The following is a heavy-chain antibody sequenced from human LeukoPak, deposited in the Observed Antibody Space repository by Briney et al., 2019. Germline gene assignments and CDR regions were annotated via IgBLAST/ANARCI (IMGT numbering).Heavy chain of an antibody. CDR1: GGSISSSSYY. V-gene: IGHV4-39*01. J-gene: IGHJ6*03. Sequence: SETLSLTCTVSGGSISSSSYYWGWIRQPPGKGLEWIGSIYYSGSTYYNPSLKSRVTISVDTSKNQFSLKLSSVTAADTAVYYCARSRGEGNYYYYYYMDVWGKGTTVTISS. D-gene: IGHD3-16*01. CDR3: ARSRGEGNYYYYYYMDV. CDR2: IYYSGST.